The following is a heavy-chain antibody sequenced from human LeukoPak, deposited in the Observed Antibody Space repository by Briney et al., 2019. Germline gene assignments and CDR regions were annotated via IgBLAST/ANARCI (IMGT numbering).Heavy chain of an antibody. J-gene: IGHJ4*02. D-gene: IGHD3-22*01. CDR2: IYWDDDR. Sequence: SGPTLVNPTQTLTLTCTFSGFSLNTRGVGVGWIRQPPGRALEWLALIYWDDDRRYSPSLKSRLTITNDTTNNQMVLTMTNMAPSHPCTHFCAHRKNYYDSSVFDNWGQGTLVTVSS. CDR3: AHRKNYYDSSVFDN. V-gene: IGHV2-5*02. CDR1: GFSLNTRGVG.